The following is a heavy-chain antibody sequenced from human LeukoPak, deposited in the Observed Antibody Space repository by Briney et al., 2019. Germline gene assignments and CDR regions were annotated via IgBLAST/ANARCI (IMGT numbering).Heavy chain of an antibody. V-gene: IGHV3-9*01. D-gene: IGHD3-10*01. CDR3: AKGRIWFGDSFDY. Sequence: GGSLRLSCAASGFTFDDYAMHWVRQAPGKGLKWVSGISWNSGSIGYADSVKGRFTISRDNAKNSLYLQMNSLRAEDTALYYCAKGRIWFGDSFDYWGQGTLVTVSS. J-gene: IGHJ4*02. CDR1: GFTFDDYA. CDR2: ISWNSGSI.